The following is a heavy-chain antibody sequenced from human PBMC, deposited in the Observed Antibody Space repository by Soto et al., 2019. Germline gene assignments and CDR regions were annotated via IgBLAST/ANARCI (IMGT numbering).Heavy chain of an antibody. V-gene: IGHV5-51*01. Sequence: GESLKISCKGSGYSFTNYWIGWVRQMPGKGLEWMGIIYPGDSDTRYRPSFQGQVTISADKSISTAYLQWSSLKASDTAMYYCARSRITGTTWSFDYCGQGPLVTVSS. J-gene: IGHJ4*02. CDR1: GYSFTNYW. CDR2: IYPGDSDT. CDR3: ARSRITGTTWSFDY. D-gene: IGHD1-20*01.